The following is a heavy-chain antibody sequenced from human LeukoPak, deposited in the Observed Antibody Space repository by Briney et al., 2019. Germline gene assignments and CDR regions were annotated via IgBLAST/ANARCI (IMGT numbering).Heavy chain of an antibody. CDR1: GFTFSGHW. CDR2: INQGGSDK. V-gene: IGHV3-7*01. CDR3: TRDRSRAEDD. J-gene: IGHJ4*02. D-gene: IGHD1-14*01. Sequence: GGALRLSFASSGFTFSGHWMSWVRQAPGKGLEGVANINQGGSDKYYVDSVNGRFTISRDNANNLLYLQMNSLRGEDTAVYYCTRDRSRAEDDWGQGTLVTVSS.